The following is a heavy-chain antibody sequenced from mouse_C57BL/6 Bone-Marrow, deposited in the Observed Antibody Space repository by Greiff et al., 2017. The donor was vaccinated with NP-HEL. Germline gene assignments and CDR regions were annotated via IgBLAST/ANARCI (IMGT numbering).Heavy chain of an antibody. V-gene: IGHV1-76*01. J-gene: IGHJ1*03. CDR2: IYPGSGNT. CDR1: GYTFTDYY. Sequence: VQLQQSGAELVRPGASVKLSCKASGYTFTDYYINWVKQRPGQGLEWIARIYPGSGNTYYNEKFKGKATLTAEKSSSTAYMQLSSLTSEDSAVYFCARGVLRSDVWGTGTTVTVSS. D-gene: IGHD1-1*01. CDR3: ARGVLRSDV.